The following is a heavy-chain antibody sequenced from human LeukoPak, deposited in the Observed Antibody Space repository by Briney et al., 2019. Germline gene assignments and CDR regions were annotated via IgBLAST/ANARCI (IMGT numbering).Heavy chain of an antibody. Sequence: GGSLRLSCAASGFTFSDHYMDWVRQAPGKGLEWVGRARNKANSYTTEYAASVKGRFTISRDDSKNSLYLQMNSLKTEDTVVYYCARANVYYGDGYYPVVGYYFDYWGQGTLVTVSS. J-gene: IGHJ4*02. V-gene: IGHV3-72*01. D-gene: IGHD3-22*01. CDR3: ARANVYYGDGYYPVVGYYFDY. CDR1: GFTFSDHY. CDR2: ARNKANSYTT.